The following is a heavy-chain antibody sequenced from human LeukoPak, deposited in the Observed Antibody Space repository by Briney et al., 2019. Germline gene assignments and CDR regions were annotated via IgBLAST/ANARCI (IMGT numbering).Heavy chain of an antibody. J-gene: IGHJ3*02. Sequence: ASVKVSFKASGYTFTGYYMHWVRQAPGQGLEWMEWINPNSGGTNYAQKFQGRVTMTRDTSISTAYMELSRLRSDDTAVYYCANLNWGSAFDIWGQGTMVTVSS. CDR3: ANLNWGSAFDI. CDR2: INPNSGGT. D-gene: IGHD7-27*01. CDR1: GYTFTGYY. V-gene: IGHV1-2*02.